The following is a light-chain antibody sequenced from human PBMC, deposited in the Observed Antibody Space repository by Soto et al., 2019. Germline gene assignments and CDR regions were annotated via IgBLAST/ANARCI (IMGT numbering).Light chain of an antibody. CDR1: QSVSSSY. CDR3: QYYRTS. CDR2: GAA. V-gene: IGKV3-20*01. J-gene: IGKJ4*01. Sequence: EIVLTQSPGTLSLSPGERATLSCRASQSVSSSYLAWYQQKPGQAPRQLIYGAASRATGIPDRFSGSGSGTDFTLTITRLEPEDFAVYYCQYYRTSFGGGTRVEFK.